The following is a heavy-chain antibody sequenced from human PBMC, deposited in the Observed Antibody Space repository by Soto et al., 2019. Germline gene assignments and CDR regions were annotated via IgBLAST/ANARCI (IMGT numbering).Heavy chain of an antibody. CDR1: GINFSTYA. CDR2: ITSLGST. Sequence: EVQLLESGGGLVQPGGSLRLSCAASGINFSTYAMSWVRQAPGKGLEWASTITSLGSTYYPDSVKGRFTISRDSSKNLLYLQMNSLRDEDTAVYYCAKGPLIVVVPFDYWGQGTLVTVSA. J-gene: IGHJ4*02. D-gene: IGHD2-15*01. V-gene: IGHV3-23*01. CDR3: AKGPLIVVVPFDY.